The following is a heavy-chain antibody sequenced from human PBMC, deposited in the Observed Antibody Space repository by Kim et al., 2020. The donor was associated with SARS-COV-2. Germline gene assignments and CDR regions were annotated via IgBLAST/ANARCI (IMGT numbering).Heavy chain of an antibody. CDR3: ARGPNYSPFDY. V-gene: IGHV3-30*03. D-gene: IGHD4-4*01. CDR1: GFIFNTYG. J-gene: IGHJ4*02. CDR2: IIYDGSDK. Sequence: GGSLRLSCAASGFIFNTYGMHWVRQAPGKGLEWVAHIIYDGSDKYYADSVKGRFTISRDNPKNTLFLQMNSLRSEDTAIYYCARGPNYSPFDYWGQGTL.